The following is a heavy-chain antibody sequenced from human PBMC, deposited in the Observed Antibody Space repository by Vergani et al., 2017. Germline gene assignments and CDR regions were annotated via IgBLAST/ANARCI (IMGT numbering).Heavy chain of an antibody. CDR1: GYRFSSSW. J-gene: IGHJ4*02. Sequence: EVQLVQSGAEVTKPGESLKISCRGVGYRFSSSWIGWVRQGPGKGLGWMGIIFPDDSDTRYSPSFQGQVTVSADKSISTVYLQWNSLKASDTAMYYCASRRTLQREFDIWGQGTQVTVSS. D-gene: IGHD5-24*01. CDR3: ASRRTLQREFDI. CDR2: IFPDDSDT. V-gene: IGHV5-51*01.